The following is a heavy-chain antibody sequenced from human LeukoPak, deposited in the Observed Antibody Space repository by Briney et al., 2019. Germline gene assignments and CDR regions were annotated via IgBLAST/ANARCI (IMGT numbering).Heavy chain of an antibody. Sequence: PGGSLRLSCAASGFTFSNYNMNWVRQAPGKGLEWVSYISSSSSTIYYADSVKGRFTISRDNAKNSLYLQMNSLRAEDTAVYYCAREGSYLFSGGGFGVYYYYYYMDVWGKGTTVTVSS. CDR1: GFTFSNYN. CDR2: ISSSSSTI. V-gene: IGHV3-48*01. CDR3: AREGSYLFSGGGFGVYYYYYYMDV. D-gene: IGHD3-10*01. J-gene: IGHJ6*03.